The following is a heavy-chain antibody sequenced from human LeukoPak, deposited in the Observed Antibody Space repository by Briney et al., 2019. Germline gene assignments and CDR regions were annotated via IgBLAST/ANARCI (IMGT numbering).Heavy chain of an antibody. CDR2: ICYSGST. V-gene: IGHV4-31*03. Sequence: SETLFLTCTVSGGSISSGGYYWSWIRQHPGKGLEWIGYICYSGSTYYNPSLKSRVTISVDTSKNQFSLKLSSVTAADTAVYYCAREVVDTAMVTWYYYGMDVWGQGTTVTVSS. CDR3: AREVVDTAMVTWYYYGMDV. CDR1: GGSISSGGYY. J-gene: IGHJ6*02. D-gene: IGHD5-18*01.